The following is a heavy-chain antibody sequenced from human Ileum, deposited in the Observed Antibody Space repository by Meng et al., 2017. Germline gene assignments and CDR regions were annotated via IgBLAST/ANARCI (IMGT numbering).Heavy chain of an antibody. D-gene: IGHD6-19*01. J-gene: IGHJ2*01. CDR2: ISYSGST. V-gene: IGHV4-39*07. CDR1: VCSISNTNYH. Sequence: LRLCGLGVGSTSGLLSPTVTVSVCSISNTNYHGAWIRQPPGKGLEWIGRISYSGSTYFNPSLKSRVAISVDTSNNQVSLKLSFVTAADTAVYYCARGGAVAGVWWYFDLWGRGTLVTVSS. CDR3: ARGGAVAGVWWYFDL.